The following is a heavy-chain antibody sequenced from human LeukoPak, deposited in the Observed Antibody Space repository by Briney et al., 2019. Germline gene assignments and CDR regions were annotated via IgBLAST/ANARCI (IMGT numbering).Heavy chain of an antibody. D-gene: IGHD6-13*01. J-gene: IGHJ4*02. Sequence: PGGSLRLSCAASGFTFSSFAMSWVRQAPGKGLGWVSGISGGGGSTYYADSVKGRFTISRDNSKNTLSLQMNSLRPEDTAVYYCAKATRSSWFYYFDYWGQGTLVTLSS. CDR1: GFTFSSFA. CDR3: AKATRSSWFYYFDY. V-gene: IGHV3-23*01. CDR2: ISGGGGST.